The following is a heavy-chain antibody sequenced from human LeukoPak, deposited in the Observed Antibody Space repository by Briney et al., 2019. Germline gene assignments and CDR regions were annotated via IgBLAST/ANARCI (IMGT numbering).Heavy chain of an antibody. J-gene: IGHJ3*02. CDR2: ISYSGST. D-gene: IGHD5-12*01. CDR3: AKAPFSRGYSCGFNAFDM. CDR1: GGSVSSSSCF. Sequence: PSETLSLTCTVSGGSVSSSSCFWGWIRQPPGKGLEWIGSISYSGSTYYNPSLKSRVTMPVDTSKNQFSLRLNSVTAADTAVYYCAKAPFSRGYSCGFNAFDMWAQGTLVTVSS. V-gene: IGHV4-39*01.